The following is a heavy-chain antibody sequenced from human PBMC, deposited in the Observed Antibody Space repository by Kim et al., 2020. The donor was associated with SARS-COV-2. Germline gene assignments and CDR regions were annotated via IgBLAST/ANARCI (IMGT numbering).Heavy chain of an antibody. Sequence: GGSLRLSCAASGFTFSSYAMSWVRQAPGKGLEWVSAISGSGGSTYYADSVKGRFTISRDNSKNTLYLQMNSLRAEDTAVYYCAKDFALSRGMGYWFDPWGQGTLVTVSS. CDR1: GFTFSSYA. J-gene: IGHJ5*02. V-gene: IGHV3-23*01. CDR2: ISGSGGST. CDR3: AKDFALSRGMGYWFDP. D-gene: IGHD3-10*01.